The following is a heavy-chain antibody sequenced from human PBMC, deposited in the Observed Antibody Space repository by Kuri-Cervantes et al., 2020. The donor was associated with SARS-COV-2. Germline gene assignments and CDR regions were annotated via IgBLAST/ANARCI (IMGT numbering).Heavy chain of an antibody. V-gene: IGHV1-2*02. D-gene: IGHD6-6*01. Sequence: ASVKVSCKSSGFTFGDFYIHWVRQAPGQGLEWMGWINPNSGGTNYAQKFQGRVTMTRDTSISTAYMELSRLRSDDTAVYYCAVEYSSSSGHQGDDYWGQGTLVTVSS. CDR2: INPNSGGT. CDR1: GFTFGDFY. J-gene: IGHJ4*02. CDR3: AVEYSSSSGHQGDDY.